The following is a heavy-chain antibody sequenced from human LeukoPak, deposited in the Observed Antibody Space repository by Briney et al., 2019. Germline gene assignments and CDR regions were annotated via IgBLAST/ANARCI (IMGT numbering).Heavy chain of an antibody. V-gene: IGHV3-21*04. CDR2: ISSSSSYI. CDR3: ASAREYCDSAECYEYFQH. Sequence: GGSLRLSCAASGFTFSSYSMNWVRQAPGKGLEWVSSISSSSSYIYYADSVKGRFTISRDNAKNSLYLQMNSLRAEDTAFYYCASAREYCDSAECYEYFQHWGQGTLVTVSS. D-gene: IGHD2/OR15-2a*01. J-gene: IGHJ1*01. CDR1: GFTFSSYS.